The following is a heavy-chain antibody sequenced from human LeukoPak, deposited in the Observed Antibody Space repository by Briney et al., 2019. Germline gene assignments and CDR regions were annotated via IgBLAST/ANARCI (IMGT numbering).Heavy chain of an antibody. CDR3: AREGDAYDSSGNFDY. J-gene: IGHJ4*02. D-gene: IGHD3-22*01. Sequence: SQALSLTCAISGDSVSSNSAAWNWIRQSPSRGLEWLGRTYYRSKWYNDYAVSVKSRITINPDTSKNQFSLQLNSVTPEDTAVYYCAREGDAYDSSGNFDYWGQGTLVTVSS. CDR2: TYYRSKWYN. V-gene: IGHV6-1*01. CDR1: GDSVSSNSAA.